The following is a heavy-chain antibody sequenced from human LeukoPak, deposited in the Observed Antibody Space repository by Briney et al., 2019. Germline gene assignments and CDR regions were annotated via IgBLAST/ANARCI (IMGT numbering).Heavy chain of an antibody. J-gene: IGHJ4*02. CDR1: GYSISSGYY. CDR2: IYHSGST. D-gene: IGHD6-19*01. Sequence: SETLSLTCTVSGYSISSGYYWGWIRQPPGKGLEWIGSIYHSGSTYYNPSLKSRVTISVDTSKNQFSLKLSSVTAAGTAVYYCARDTRSSGWYYFDYWGQGTLVTVSS. CDR3: ARDTRSSGWYYFDY. V-gene: IGHV4-38-2*02.